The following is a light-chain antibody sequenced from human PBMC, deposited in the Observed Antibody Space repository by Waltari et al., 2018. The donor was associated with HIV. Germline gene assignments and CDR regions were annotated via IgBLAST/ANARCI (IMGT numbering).Light chain of an antibody. CDR2: GNT. J-gene: IGLJ2*01. CDR3: QSYDSSLSVVV. Sequence: SVLTQPPSVSGAPGQRVTISCTGSSPNIGAGSGVHWYQQLPGTAPKLLIYGNTNRPSGIPDRFSGSKSDTSASLAITGLQAEDEADYYCQSYDSSLSVVVFGGGTKLTVL. CDR1: SPNIGAGSG. V-gene: IGLV1-40*01.